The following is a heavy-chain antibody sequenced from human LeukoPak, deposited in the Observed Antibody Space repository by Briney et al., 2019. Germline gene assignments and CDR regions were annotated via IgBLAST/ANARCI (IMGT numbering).Heavy chain of an antibody. V-gene: IGHV1-18*01. CDR3: ARHSSSRGTSSLFDY. D-gene: IGHD2-2*01. J-gene: IGHJ4*02. CDR1: GYTFTTYG. Sequence: ASVKASCKASGYTFTTYGISWVRQAPGQGLEWMGWISAYNGNTNYAQKFQGRVTMTRDTSTSTAYMELRSLRSDDTAVYYCARHSSSRGTSSLFDYWGQGTLVTVSS. CDR2: ISAYNGNT.